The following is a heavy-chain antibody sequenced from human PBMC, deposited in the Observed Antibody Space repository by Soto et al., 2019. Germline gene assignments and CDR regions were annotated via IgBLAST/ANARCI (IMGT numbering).Heavy chain of an antibody. CDR1: GFTFSSYA. CDR2: ISGSGGST. CDR3: AKGSARDDIVVVPAAMDYYYYYYMDV. Sequence: TGGSLRLSCAASGFTFSSYAMSWVRQAPGKGLEWVSAISGSGGSTYYADSVKGRFTISRDNSKNTLYLQMNSLRAEDTAVYYCAKGSARDDIVVVPAAMDYYYYYYMDVWGKGTTVTVSS. D-gene: IGHD2-2*01. J-gene: IGHJ6*03. V-gene: IGHV3-23*01.